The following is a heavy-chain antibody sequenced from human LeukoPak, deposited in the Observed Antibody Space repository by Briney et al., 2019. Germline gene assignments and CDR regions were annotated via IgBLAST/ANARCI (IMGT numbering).Heavy chain of an antibody. J-gene: IGHJ4*02. V-gene: IGHV3-30*03. D-gene: IGHD5-12*01. CDR2: ISYDGSNK. Sequence: GGSLRLSCAASGFTFSSYGMHWVRQAPGKGLEWVAVISYDGSNKYYADSVKGRFTISRDNSKNTLYLQMNSLRAEDTAVYYCHSGYDAWGQGTLVTVSS. CDR1: GFTFSSYG. CDR3: HSGYDA.